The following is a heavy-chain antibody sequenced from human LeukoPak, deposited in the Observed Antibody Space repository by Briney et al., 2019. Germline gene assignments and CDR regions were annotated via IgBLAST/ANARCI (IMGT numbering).Heavy chain of an antibody. V-gene: IGHV5-51*03. CDR1: GYSFTSYW. J-gene: IGHJ4*02. D-gene: IGHD3-3*01. Sequence: GASLKISCKGSGYSFTSYWIGWVRQMPGKGLEWMGILYSGDSDTRYSPSFKGQVTISADKSISTAYLQWSSLKASDTAMYYCARPYYDFWSGYFGYWGQGTLVTVSS. CDR2: LYSGDSDT. CDR3: ARPYYDFWSGYFGY.